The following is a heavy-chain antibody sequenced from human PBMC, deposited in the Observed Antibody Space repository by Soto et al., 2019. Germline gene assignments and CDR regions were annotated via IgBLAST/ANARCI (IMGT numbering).Heavy chain of an antibody. CDR2: ISGSSGST. V-gene: IGHV3-23*01. CDR3: AKKSSFFFLAEDGIRDTVPVSAFLLNRSSDL. Sequence: PGKGLDWFSVISGSSGSTYYADSVKGRFNSSSDNSKNTLYMKMNSLRAEDTAVYYCAKKSSFFFLAEDGIRDTVPVSAFLLNRSSDL. J-gene: IGHJ2*01. D-gene: IGHD6-13*01.